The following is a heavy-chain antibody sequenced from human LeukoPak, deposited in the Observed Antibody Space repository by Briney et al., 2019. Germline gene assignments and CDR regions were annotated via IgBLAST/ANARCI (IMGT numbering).Heavy chain of an antibody. J-gene: IGHJ4*02. CDR3: ARGGHIVVVTAISGGSPDY. CDR1: GYTFTSYY. CDR2: INPSGGST. Sequence: ASVKVSCKVSGYTFTSYYMHWVRQAPGQGLEWMGIINPSGGSTSYAQKFQGRVTMTRDTSTSTVYMELSSLRSDDTAVYYCARGGHIVVVTAISGGSPDYWGQGTLVTVSS. D-gene: IGHD2-21*02. V-gene: IGHV1-46*01.